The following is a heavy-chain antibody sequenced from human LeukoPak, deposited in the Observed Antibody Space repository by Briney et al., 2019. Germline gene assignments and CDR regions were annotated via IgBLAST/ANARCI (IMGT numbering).Heavy chain of an antibody. J-gene: IGHJ4*02. CDR1: GFTFSSYG. V-gene: IGHV3-30*19. D-gene: IGHD3-22*01. CDR2: ISYDGSNK. Sequence: GGSLRLSCAASGFTFSSYGMHWVRQAPGKGLEWVAVISYDGSNKYYADSVKGRFTIPRDNSKNTLYLQMNSLRAEDTAVYYCARVRDYDSSASQALDYWGQGTLVTVSS. CDR3: ARVRDYDSSASQALDY.